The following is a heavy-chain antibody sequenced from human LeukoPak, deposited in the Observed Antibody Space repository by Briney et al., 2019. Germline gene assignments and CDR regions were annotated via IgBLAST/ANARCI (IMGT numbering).Heavy chain of an antibody. D-gene: IGHD3-22*01. CDR2: IIPIFGTA. CDR3: ETRQEEHYYDSSALPFDY. CDR1: GGTFSGYA. V-gene: IGHV1-69*05. Sequence: ASVKVSCKASGGTFSGYAISWVRQAPGQGLEWMGGIIPIFGTANYAQKFQGRVTITTDESTSTAYMELSSLRYEDTAVYSCETRQEEHYYDSSALPFDYWGQGTLVTVSS. J-gene: IGHJ4*02.